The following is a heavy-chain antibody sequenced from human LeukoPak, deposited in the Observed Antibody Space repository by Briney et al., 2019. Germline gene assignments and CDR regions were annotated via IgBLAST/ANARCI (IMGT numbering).Heavy chain of an antibody. CDR2: IYYSGST. V-gene: IGHV4-59*01. J-gene: IGHJ4*02. CDR1: GGSISSYY. Sequence: SETLSLTCTVSGGSISSYYWSWIRQPPGKGLEWIGYIYYSGSTNYNPSLKSRVTISVDTSKNQFSLKLSSVTAADTALYYCVKDRCDHTTCPEVWGQGTLVTVSS. CDR3: VKDRCDHTTCPEV. D-gene: IGHD2-2*01.